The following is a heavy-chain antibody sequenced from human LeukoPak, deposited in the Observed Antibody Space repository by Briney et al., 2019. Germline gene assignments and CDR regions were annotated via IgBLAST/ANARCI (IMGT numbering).Heavy chain of an antibody. CDR3: ARLGKVMVGGDYFDY. CDR1: GFSLSTSGMC. V-gene: IGHV2-70*11. Sequence: ESGPALVKPTQTLTLTCTFSGFSLSTSGMCVSWIRQPPGKALEWLARIDWDDDKYYSTSLKTRLTISKGTSKNQVVLTLTNVDPVDTGTYYCARLGKVMVGGDYFDYWGQGILVTVSS. D-gene: IGHD3-10*01. J-gene: IGHJ4*02. CDR2: IDWDDDK.